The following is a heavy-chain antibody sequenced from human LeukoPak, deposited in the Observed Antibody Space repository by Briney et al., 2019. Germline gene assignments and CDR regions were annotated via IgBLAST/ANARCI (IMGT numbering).Heavy chain of an antibody. J-gene: IGHJ4*02. Sequence: SETLSLTCAVYGGSFSGYYWSWIRQPPGKGLEWIGEINHSGSTNYNPSLKSRVTISVDTSKNQCSLKLSSVTAADTAVYYRARAPSRYYDSSGPPFYYFDYWGQGTLVTVSS. CDR2: INHSGST. V-gene: IGHV4-34*01. D-gene: IGHD3-22*01. CDR1: GGSFSGYY. CDR3: ARAPSRYYDSSGPPFYYFDY.